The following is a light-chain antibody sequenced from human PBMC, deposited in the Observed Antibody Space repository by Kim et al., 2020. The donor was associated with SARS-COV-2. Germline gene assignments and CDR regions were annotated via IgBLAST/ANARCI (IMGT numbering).Light chain of an antibody. V-gene: IGKV1-33*01. CDR3: QHYDSLLALT. J-gene: IGKJ4*01. CDR2: DAS. CDR1: QDITNY. Sequence: SVGDRVTITCQASQDITNYLNWYQQKPGKAPKVLIYDASSLETGVPSRFSGSGSGTHFTFTITSLQPEDIATYYCQHYDSLLALTFGGGTKVDIK.